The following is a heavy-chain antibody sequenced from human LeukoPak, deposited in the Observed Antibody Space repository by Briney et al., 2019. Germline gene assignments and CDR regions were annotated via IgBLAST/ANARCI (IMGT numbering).Heavy chain of an antibody. D-gene: IGHD6-19*01. V-gene: IGHV1-2*02. J-gene: IGHJ4*02. CDR1: GYTFTGYY. CDR3: ARLGRNSSVWYFDY. Sequence: ASVKVSCKASGYTFTGYYIHWVRQAPGQGLEWMGWINPNSYGTNYAQKFQGRVTMTRDTSISTAYMELSRLRSDDTAVFYCARLGRNSSVWYFDYWGQGTLVTVSS. CDR2: INPNSYGT.